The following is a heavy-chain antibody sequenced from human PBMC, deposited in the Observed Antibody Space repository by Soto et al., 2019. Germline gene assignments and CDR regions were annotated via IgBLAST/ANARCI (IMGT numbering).Heavy chain of an antibody. CDR3: ARRLGAAAGTWWFDP. D-gene: IGHD6-13*01. V-gene: IGHV4-30-2*01. CDR1: GGSISSGGYS. Sequence: PSETLSLTCAVSGGSISSGGYSWSWIRQPPGKGLEWIGYIYHSGSTYYNPSLKSRVTISVDRSKNQFSLKLSSVTAADTAVYYCARRLGAAAGTWWFDPWGQGTLVTVSS. CDR2: IYHSGST. J-gene: IGHJ5*02.